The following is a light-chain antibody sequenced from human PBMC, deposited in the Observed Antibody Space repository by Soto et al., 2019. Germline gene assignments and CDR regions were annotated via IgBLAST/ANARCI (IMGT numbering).Light chain of an antibody. CDR3: QKYGGSIT. CDR1: QTVSNNY. CDR2: GAS. Sequence: EIVLTQSPGTLSLSPGERATLSCRASQTVSNNYLAWYQQRPGQAPGLLISGASSRATGIPDRFSGSGSGTDFTLTISRLEPEDFAVYYCQKYGGSITFGGGTKVEIK. V-gene: IGKV3-20*01. J-gene: IGKJ4*01.